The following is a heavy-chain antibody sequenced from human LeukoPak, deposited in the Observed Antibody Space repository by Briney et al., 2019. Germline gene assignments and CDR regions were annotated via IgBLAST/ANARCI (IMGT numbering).Heavy chain of an antibody. Sequence: GSSVKVSCKTSGGSFSNYAITWVRQAPGQGLEWMGGIIPMFDTVSYAQNFQDRITITADESTSTAYTELSSLTSEDTALYYCARGLTSGRMAAGFDPWGQGTLVTVSS. J-gene: IGHJ5*02. CDR2: IIPMFDTV. CDR3: ARGLTSGRMAAGFDP. V-gene: IGHV1-69*01. CDR1: GGSFSNYA. D-gene: IGHD2-15*01.